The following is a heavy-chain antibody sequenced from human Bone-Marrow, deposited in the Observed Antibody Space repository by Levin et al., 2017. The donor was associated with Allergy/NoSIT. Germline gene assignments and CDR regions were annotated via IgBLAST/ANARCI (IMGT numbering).Heavy chain of an antibody. CDR3: VRNGFYSLEV. Sequence: RSQTLSLTCAVSGASISSTNWYSWVRQPPGKGLEWIGEIYPDGRTNYNPSLKSRVTISVDKSRNQFSLKLNSVTAADTAVYYCVRNGFYSLEVWGKGTTVTVSS. CDR2: IYPDGRT. D-gene: IGHD3-3*01. J-gene: IGHJ6*04. V-gene: IGHV4-4*02. CDR1: GASISSTNW.